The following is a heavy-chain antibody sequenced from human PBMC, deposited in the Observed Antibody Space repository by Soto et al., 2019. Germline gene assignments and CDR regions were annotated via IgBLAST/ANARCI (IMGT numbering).Heavy chain of an antibody. V-gene: IGHV3-7*01. CDR1: GFTLSNYW. D-gene: IGHD2-21*01. CDR2: IKQDGSER. J-gene: IGHJ4*02. CDR3: ARFRLPESDY. Sequence: WGSLRLSCAASGFTLSNYWMTWVRQAPGKGLEWVANIKQDGSERNYVDSVKGRFTISRDNAKNSLYLQMNSLRAEDTAAYYCARFRLPESDYWGQGTLVKVSS.